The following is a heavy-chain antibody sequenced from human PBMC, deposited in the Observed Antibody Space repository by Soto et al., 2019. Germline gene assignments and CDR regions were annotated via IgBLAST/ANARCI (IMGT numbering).Heavy chain of an antibody. D-gene: IGHD4-17*01. J-gene: IGHJ4*02. Sequence: QVQLVQSGAEVKKPGSSVKVSCKASGGTFSSYAFSWVRQAPGQGLEWMGGIIPIFGTANYAQKFQGRVTITADESTSTAYMELSSLRSEDTAVYYCASERGKMTTVTKTPDYWGQGTLVTVSS. V-gene: IGHV1-69*01. CDR1: GGTFSSYA. CDR3: ASERGKMTTVTKTPDY. CDR2: IIPIFGTA.